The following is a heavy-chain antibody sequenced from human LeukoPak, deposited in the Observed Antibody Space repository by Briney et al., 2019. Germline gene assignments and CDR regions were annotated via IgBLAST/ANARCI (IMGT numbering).Heavy chain of an antibody. D-gene: IGHD1-26*01. Sequence: GASVKVSCKASGYTFTGYFMHWVRQAPGQGFEWMGWIDPNSGGTSYAQNFQGRVTMTRDTSISTAYMELSRLRSDDTAVYYCARVRVTGSYGLDLGHWGQGTLVTVSS. CDR1: GYTFTGYF. CDR3: ARVRVTGSYGLDLGH. CDR2: IDPNSGGT. V-gene: IGHV1-2*02. J-gene: IGHJ4*02.